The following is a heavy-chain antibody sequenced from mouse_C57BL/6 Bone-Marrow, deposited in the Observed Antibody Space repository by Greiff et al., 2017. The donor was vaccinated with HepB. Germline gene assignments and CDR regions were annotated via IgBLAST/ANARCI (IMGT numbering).Heavy chain of an antibody. CDR3: ARERLYLYAMDY. Sequence: EVKLQESGPGLVKPSQSLSLTCSVTGYSITSGYYWNWIRQFPGNKLEWMGYISYDGSNNYNPSLKNRISITRDTSKNQFFLKLNSVTTEYTATYYCARERLYLYAMDYWGQGTSVTVSS. D-gene: IGHD5-1*01. CDR2: ISYDGSN. J-gene: IGHJ4*01. V-gene: IGHV3-6*01. CDR1: GYSITSGYY.